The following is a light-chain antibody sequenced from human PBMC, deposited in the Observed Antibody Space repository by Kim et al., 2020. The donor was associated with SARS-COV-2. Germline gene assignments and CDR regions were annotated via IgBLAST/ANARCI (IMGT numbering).Light chain of an antibody. J-gene: IGKJ3*01. CDR3: QQRSDWPPFT. CDR2: DAS. CDR1: QNIDVF. V-gene: IGKV3-11*01. Sequence: EIELTQSPATLSLSPGERATLSCRASQNIDVFLAWYQQKPGQAPRLLIYDASNRATGVPTRFSDSGSGTDFTLTISSLEPEDSAVYYCQQRSDWPPFTFGPGTRVEIK.